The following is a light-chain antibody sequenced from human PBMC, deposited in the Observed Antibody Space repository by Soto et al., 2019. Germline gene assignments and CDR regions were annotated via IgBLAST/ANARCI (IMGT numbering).Light chain of an antibody. J-gene: IGLJ1*01. CDR2: ENN. V-gene: IGLV1-51*01. Sequence: QSVLTQPPSVSAAPGQKVTISCSGSSSNIEKNLVSWYQQLPRTAPKVLIYENNKRPSEIPDRFSGSKSDTSAALGITGLQTGDEAEYYCGTWDSSLNTYVFGTGTKVTV. CDR3: GTWDSSLNTYV. CDR1: SSNIEKNL.